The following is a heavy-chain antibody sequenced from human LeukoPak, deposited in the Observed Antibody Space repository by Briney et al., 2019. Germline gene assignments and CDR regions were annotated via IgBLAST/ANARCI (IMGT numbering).Heavy chain of an antibody. Sequence: GGSLRLSCAASGFTFSDYYMAWIRQAQGKGLEWVSYIRSGGDYTIYADSLKGRFAISRDNAKNSLYLQVNSLRVEETAVYYCARLKYGSPQHWGQGTLVTVSS. CDR2: IRSGGDYT. CDR3: ARLKYGSPQH. D-gene: IGHD1-26*01. CDR1: GFTFSDYY. J-gene: IGHJ1*01. V-gene: IGHV3-11*06.